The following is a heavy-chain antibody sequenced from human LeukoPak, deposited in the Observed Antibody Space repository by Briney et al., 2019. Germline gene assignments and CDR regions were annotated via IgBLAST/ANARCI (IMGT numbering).Heavy chain of an antibody. CDR1: GFTFSSYA. CDR3: ARVPQGRRVGVAAADAPLDY. V-gene: IGHV1-69*04. J-gene: IGHJ4*02. D-gene: IGHD6-13*01. CDR2: IIPILGIA. Sequence: PGRSLRLSCAASGFTFSSYAISWVRQAPGQGLEWMGRIIPILGIANYAQKFQGRVTITADKSTSTAYMELSSLRSEDTAVYYCARVPQGRRVGVAAADAPLDYWGQGTLVTVSS.